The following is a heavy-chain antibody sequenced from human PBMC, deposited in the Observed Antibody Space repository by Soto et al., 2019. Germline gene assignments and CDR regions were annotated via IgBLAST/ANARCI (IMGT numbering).Heavy chain of an antibody. CDR2: IFHSGST. J-gene: IGHJ4*02. CDR3: ARDQNGSGNYYTRYFDY. D-gene: IGHD3-10*01. CDR1: GGSINSRYW. Sequence: SETLSLTCAVSGGSINSRYWWSWVRQSPGKGLEWIGEIFHSGSTNYNPSLKSRVTISVDKSKNQFSLNLSSVTAADTAVYYCARDQNGSGNYYTRYFDYWGQGTLVTVSS. V-gene: IGHV4-4*02.